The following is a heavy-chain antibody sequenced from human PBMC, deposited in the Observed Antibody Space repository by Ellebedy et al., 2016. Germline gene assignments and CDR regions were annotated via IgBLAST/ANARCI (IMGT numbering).Heavy chain of an antibody. Sequence: GESLKISCAASGFTVSKNDMTWVRQAPGKGLKWVSVISSGGSSHYADSVEGRFTISRDSSKNTLYLQMNNVRAEDTAVYYCATRHFGGYDVWGRGTMVTVSS. V-gene: IGHV3-53*01. J-gene: IGHJ3*01. CDR1: GFTVSKND. CDR3: ATRHFGGYDV. CDR2: ISSGGSS. D-gene: IGHD3-22*01.